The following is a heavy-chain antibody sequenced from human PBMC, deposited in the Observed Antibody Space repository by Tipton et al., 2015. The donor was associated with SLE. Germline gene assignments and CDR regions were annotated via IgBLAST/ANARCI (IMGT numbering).Heavy chain of an antibody. V-gene: IGHV4-39*07. D-gene: IGHD2-21*02. CDR1: GGSISSSSYY. CDR3: ARGMVTWRGAILGVDV. Sequence: GLVKPSETLSLTCTVSGGSISSSSYYWGWIRQPPGKGLGWIGSIYHSGGTYDNPSLKSRVTISVDTSKNQFSLKLTSVTAADTAVYYCARGMVTWRGAILGVDVWGQGTTVNVSS. J-gene: IGHJ6*02. CDR2: IYHSGGT.